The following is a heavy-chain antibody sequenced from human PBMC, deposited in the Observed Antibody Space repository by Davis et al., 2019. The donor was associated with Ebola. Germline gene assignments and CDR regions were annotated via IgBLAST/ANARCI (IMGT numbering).Heavy chain of an antibody. CDR3: AKGRWWELLYPFDS. CDR1: GFTFSSYA. V-gene: IGHV3-23*01. Sequence: PGGSLRLSCAASGFTFSSYAMTWVRQAPGKGLEWVSGISDSGGRTYYADSVKGRFTISRDNAKNSLFLQMDSLRAEDTALYYCAKGRWWELLYPFDSWGQGTRVIVSS. D-gene: IGHD3-10*01. CDR2: ISDSGGRT. J-gene: IGHJ4*02.